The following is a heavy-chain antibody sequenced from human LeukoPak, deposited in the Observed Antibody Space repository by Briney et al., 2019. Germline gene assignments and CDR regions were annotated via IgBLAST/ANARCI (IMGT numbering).Heavy chain of an antibody. D-gene: IGHD6-6*01. Sequence: GGSLRLSCAASGFTFSSYGMNWVRQATGKVLEWVSYNGNYGNTIHYADSVKGRFTISRDNAKNSLYLQVNSLRAEDTAVYYCAREGDRGIAARDFDYWGQGTLVSVSS. V-gene: IGHV3-48*03. CDR2: NGNYGNTI. CDR3: AREGDRGIAARDFDY. CDR1: GFTFSSYG. J-gene: IGHJ4*02.